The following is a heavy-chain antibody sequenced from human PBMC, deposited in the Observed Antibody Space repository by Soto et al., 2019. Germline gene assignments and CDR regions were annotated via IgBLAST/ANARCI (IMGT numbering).Heavy chain of an antibody. CDR3: ARGGVAARKGRWFDP. D-gene: IGHD6-25*01. CDR2: IHYSGST. V-gene: IGHV4-59*01. J-gene: IGHJ5*02. Sequence: SETLSLTCTVSGGSISSYYWGWIRQPPGKGLEWIGYIHYSGSTNYNPSLRSRVTISVDTPKNQFSLKVNSMTAADTAIYYCARGGVAARKGRWFDPWGQGTLVTVSS. CDR1: GGSISSYY.